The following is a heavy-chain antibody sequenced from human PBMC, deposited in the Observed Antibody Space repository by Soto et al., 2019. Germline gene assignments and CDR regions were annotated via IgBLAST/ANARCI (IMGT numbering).Heavy chain of an antibody. CDR2: MYHSGST. J-gene: IGHJ4*02. CDR1: GGSISSGGYF. V-gene: IGHV4-30-2*01. CDR3: ARVPDY. Sequence: QLQLQESGSGLVKPSQTLSLTCAVSGGSISSGGYFWSWIRQPPGKGLEWIGYMYHSGSTYYNPSLKSRVTISIDRSKNQFSLKLSSVTAADTAVYYCARVPDYWGQGILVTVSS. D-gene: IGHD2-2*01.